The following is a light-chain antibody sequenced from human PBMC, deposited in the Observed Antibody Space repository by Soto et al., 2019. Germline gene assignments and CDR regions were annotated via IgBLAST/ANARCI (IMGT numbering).Light chain of an antibody. CDR3: QQYGSSPPT. Sequence: EIVLTQSPGTLSLSPGERATLSCRASQSVSSYYLAWYQQKPGQAPRLLIYAASSRATGIPDRFSGSGSGTDFTLTINRLEPEDFALYYCQQYGSSPPTFGQGTKVDIK. V-gene: IGKV3-20*01. CDR1: QSVSSYY. CDR2: AAS. J-gene: IGKJ1*01.